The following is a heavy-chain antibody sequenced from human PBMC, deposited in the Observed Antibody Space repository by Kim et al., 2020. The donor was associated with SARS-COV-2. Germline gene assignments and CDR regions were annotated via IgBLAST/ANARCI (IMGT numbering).Heavy chain of an antibody. Sequence: NPSLKSRVTMSGDTSKNQFSLKLSSVTAADTAVYYCARMFGGVATYYFDYWGQGTLVTVSS. D-gene: IGHD3-16*01. J-gene: IGHJ4*02. CDR3: ARMFGGVATYYFDY. V-gene: IGHV4-4*07.